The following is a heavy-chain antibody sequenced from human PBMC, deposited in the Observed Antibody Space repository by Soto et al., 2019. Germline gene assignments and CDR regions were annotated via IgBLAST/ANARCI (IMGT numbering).Heavy chain of an antibody. CDR2: IYYSGST. CDR3: ARDRCSGGSCYSVY. D-gene: IGHD2-15*01. Sequence: SETLSLTCTVSGGSISSGDYYWSWIRQHPGKGLEWIGYIYYSGSTYYNPSLKSRVTMSVDTSKNQFSLKLNSVTAADTAVYFCARDRCSGGSCYSVYWGQGTLVTVSS. V-gene: IGHV4-31*03. CDR1: GGSISSGDYY. J-gene: IGHJ4*02.